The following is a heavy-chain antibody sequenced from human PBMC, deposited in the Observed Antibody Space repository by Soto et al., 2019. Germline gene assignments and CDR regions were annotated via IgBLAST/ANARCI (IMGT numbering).Heavy chain of an antibody. CDR1: GGTYSSYA. D-gene: IGHD5-12*01. V-gene: IGHV1-69*13. CDR3: AREKRWLQFHAFDI. J-gene: IGHJ3*02. CDR2: IIPIFGTA. Sequence: SVNVSCKASGGTYSSYAISWVRQAPGQGLEWMGRIIPIFGTANYAQKFQGRVTITADESTSTAYMELSSLRSEDTAVYYCAREKRWLQFHAFDIWGQGTMVTVSS.